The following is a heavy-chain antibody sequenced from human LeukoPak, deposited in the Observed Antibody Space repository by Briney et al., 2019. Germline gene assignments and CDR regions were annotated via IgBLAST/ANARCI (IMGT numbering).Heavy chain of an antibody. Sequence: GGSLRLSCAASGFTFSSYAMHWVRQAPGKGLEWVAVISYDGSNKYYADSVKGRFTISRDNSKNTLYLQMNSLRVEDTAVYYCAKVDSSDYGDLRIPADYWGQGTLVIVSS. CDR1: GFTFSSYA. V-gene: IGHV3-30-3*01. CDR2: ISYDGSNK. D-gene: IGHD4-17*01. J-gene: IGHJ4*02. CDR3: AKVDSSDYGDLRIPADY.